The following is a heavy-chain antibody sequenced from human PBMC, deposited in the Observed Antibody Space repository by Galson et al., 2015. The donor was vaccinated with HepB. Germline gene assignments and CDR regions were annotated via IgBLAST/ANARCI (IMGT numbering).Heavy chain of an antibody. Sequence: SLRLSCAASGFTYSSYAMTWVRQAPGKGLEWVAAFSGSDGSTNYADAVKGRFTISRDNSKNTLYLQTNSLRAEDTAVYYCAKGGYDYASGHQGSNWYFDLWGRGTLVTVSS. V-gene: IGHV3-23*01. CDR1: GFTYSSYA. J-gene: IGHJ2*01. CDR2: FSGSDGST. D-gene: IGHD3-10*01. CDR3: AKGGYDYASGHQGSNWYFDL.